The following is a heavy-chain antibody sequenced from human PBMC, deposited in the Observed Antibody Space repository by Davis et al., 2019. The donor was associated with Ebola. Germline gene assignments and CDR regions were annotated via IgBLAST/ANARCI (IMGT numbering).Heavy chain of an antibody. CDR3: ARDGNELRIVVVTAILAY. Sequence: GESLKISCAASGLTFSSYAMHWVRQAPGKGLEWVAVISYDGSNKYYADSVKGRFTISRDNSKNTLYLQMNSLRAEDTAVYYCARDGNELRIVVVTAILAYWGQGTLVTVSS. J-gene: IGHJ4*02. V-gene: IGHV3-30-3*01. D-gene: IGHD2-21*02. CDR2: ISYDGSNK. CDR1: GLTFSSYA.